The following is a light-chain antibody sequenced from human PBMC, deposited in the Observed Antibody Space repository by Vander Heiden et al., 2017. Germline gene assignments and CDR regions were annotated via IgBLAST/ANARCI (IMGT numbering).Light chain of an antibody. CDR3: QQDNSYPFA. V-gene: IGKV1-5*03. J-gene: IGKJ2*01. CDR2: KAS. CDR1: QSISTW. Sequence: DIQMTQSPSTLSASVGDRVTITCRASQSISTWLAWYQQKPGKAPKLLISKASSLEGGVPSRFSGSGSGTEFTLTISSLQADDSATYYCQQDNSYPFAFGQGTKLEIK.